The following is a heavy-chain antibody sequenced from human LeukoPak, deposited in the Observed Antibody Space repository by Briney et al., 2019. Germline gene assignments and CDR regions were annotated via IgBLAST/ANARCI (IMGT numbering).Heavy chain of an antibody. D-gene: IGHD5-12*01. Sequence: GGSLRLSCAASGFIFSTYWMSWVRQAPGKGLEWVANIKQDGSEKYYVDSVKGRFTISRNNAKNSLYLQMNSLRAEDTAVYYCARDGMATINSWGQGTVVTVSS. CDR1: GFIFSTYW. J-gene: IGHJ4*02. CDR3: ARDGMATINS. V-gene: IGHV3-7*03. CDR2: IKQDGSEK.